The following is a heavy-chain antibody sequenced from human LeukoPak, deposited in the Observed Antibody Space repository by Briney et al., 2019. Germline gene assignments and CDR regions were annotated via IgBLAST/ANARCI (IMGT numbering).Heavy chain of an antibody. J-gene: IGHJ3*02. CDR1: GFTFSSYG. CDR2: IWYDGSNK. V-gene: IGHV3-33*06. CDR3: AKAEAPNSIRGIAFDI. D-gene: IGHD3-10*01. Sequence: PGGSLRLSCAASGFTFSSYGMHWVRQAPGKGLEWVAVIWYDGSNKYYADSVKGRFTISRDNSKNTLYLQMNSLRAEDTAVYYCAKAEAPNSIRGIAFDIWGQGTMVTVSS.